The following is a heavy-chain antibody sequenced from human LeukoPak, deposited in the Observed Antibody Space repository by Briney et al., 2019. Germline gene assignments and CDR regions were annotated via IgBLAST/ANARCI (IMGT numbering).Heavy chain of an antibody. V-gene: IGHV3-73*01. CDR3: SRSSSRNFGVVIKSYYYYMDV. CDR1: GFTFSGSA. D-gene: IGHD3-3*01. CDR2: IRSKAN. J-gene: IGHJ6*03. Sequence: GGSLRLSCAASGFTFSGSAIHWVRQASGKGLEWVGRIRSKANYAASVRGRFTLSREDSKNTAFLQMNSLKTEDTAVYYCSRSSSRNFGVVIKSYYYYMDVWGKGTTVTVSS.